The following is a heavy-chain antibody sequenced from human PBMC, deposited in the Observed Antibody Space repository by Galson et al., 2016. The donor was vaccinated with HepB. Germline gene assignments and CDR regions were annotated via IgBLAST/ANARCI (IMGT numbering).Heavy chain of an antibody. V-gene: IGHV3-9*01. J-gene: IGHJ6*02. D-gene: IGHD3-3*01. Sequence: SLRLSCAASGFTFDDYAMSWVRQTPGKGLEWVSSISWNSGRIDYADSVKGRFTISRDNAKNSLHLQMNSLKTEDTAWEYWAKDRGNLNYDQVEGRDGGGQGTTVTVS. CDR1: GFTFDDYA. CDR2: ISWNSGRI. CDR3: AKDRGNLNYDQVEGRDG.